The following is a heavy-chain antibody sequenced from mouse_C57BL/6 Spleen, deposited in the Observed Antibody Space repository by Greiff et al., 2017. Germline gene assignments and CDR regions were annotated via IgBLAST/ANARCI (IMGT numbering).Heavy chain of an antibody. D-gene: IGHD1-1*01. V-gene: IGHV1-53*01. CDR1: GYTFTSYW. CDR2: INPSNGGT. Sequence: QVQLKQPGTELVKPGASVKLSCKASGYTFTSYWMHWVKQRPGQGLEWIGNINPSNGGTNYNEKFKSKATLTVDKSSSTAYMQLSSLTSEDSAVYYCAREATVVARAMDYWGQGTSVTVSS. J-gene: IGHJ4*01. CDR3: AREATVVARAMDY.